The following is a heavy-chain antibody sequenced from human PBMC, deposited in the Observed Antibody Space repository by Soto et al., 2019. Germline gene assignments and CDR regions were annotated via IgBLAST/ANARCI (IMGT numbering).Heavy chain of an antibody. CDR2: ISGYNGNT. CDR3: AREAARPYYYYGMDV. Sequence: QVQLVQSGAEVKKPGASVKVSCKSSGYTFSMSGISWVRQAPGQGLEWMGWISGYNGNTNYEQKFQDRVTMTTDTSTNTAYMELRSLRSDDTAVYYCAREAARPYYYYGMDVWCQGTTVTVSS. D-gene: IGHD6-6*01. J-gene: IGHJ6*02. V-gene: IGHV1-18*01. CDR1: GYTFSMSG.